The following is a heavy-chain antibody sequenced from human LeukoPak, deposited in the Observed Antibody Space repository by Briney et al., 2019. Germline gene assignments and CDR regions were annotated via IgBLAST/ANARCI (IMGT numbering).Heavy chain of an antibody. D-gene: IGHD3-16*01. V-gene: IGHV4-39*01. CDR3: ARHVGGVRPKNWFDP. Sequence: KPSETLSLPCTVSGGSISSSSYYWGWVRPPPGKGLEWIGGFYYRGSTYYNPSLKSRVTISVDTSKNQFPLKLSSVTAAGTAVYYCARHVGGVRPKNWFDPWGQGTLVTVSS. CDR2: FYYRGST. J-gene: IGHJ5*02. CDR1: GGSISSSSYY.